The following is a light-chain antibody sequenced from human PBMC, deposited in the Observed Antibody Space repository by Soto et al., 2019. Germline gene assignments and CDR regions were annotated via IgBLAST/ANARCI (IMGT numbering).Light chain of an antibody. J-gene: IGKJ4*01. CDR1: QGISNY. CDR3: QKYTNVPA. CDR2: AAS. Sequence: DIQMTQSPSSLSASVGDRVTITCRASQGISNYLAGYQQIPGKVPKLLISAASTLQSGVPSRFSGSGSGTDFTLPISSLQPEDVATYYCQKYTNVPAFGGGTKVEIK. V-gene: IGKV1-27*01.